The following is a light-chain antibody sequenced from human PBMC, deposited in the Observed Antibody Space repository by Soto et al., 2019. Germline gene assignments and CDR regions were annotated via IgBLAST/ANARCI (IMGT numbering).Light chain of an antibody. Sequence: EIVVTPSPATLSVSPGERATLSCRASQSVSSNLAWYQQKPGQAPRLLIYGASSRATGIPDRFSGSGSGTDFTLTISRLEPEDFAVYYCQQYGSSPWTFGQGTKVDIK. CDR1: QSVSSN. CDR3: QQYGSSPWT. V-gene: IGKV3-20*01. CDR2: GAS. J-gene: IGKJ1*01.